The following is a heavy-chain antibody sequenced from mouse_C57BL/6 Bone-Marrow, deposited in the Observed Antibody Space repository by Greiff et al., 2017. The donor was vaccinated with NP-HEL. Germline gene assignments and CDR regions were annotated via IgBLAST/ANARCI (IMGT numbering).Heavy chain of an antibody. J-gene: IGHJ1*03. CDR1: GFTFSDYG. V-gene: IGHV5-15*04. Sequence: EVQGVESGGGLVQPGGSLKLSCAASGFTFSDYGMAWVRQAPRKGPEWVAFISNLAYSIYYADTVTGRFTISRENAKNTLYLEMSSLRSEDTAMYYCARRDYGSGYFDVWGTGTTVTVSS. CDR3: ARRDYGSGYFDV. D-gene: IGHD1-1*01. CDR2: ISNLAYSI.